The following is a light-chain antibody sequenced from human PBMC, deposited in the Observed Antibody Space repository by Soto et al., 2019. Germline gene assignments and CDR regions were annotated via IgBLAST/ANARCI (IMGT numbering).Light chain of an antibody. CDR2: LGS. J-gene: IGKJ3*01. Sequence: IVMTQSPLSLPVTPGEPASISCRSSQSLLHSNGYNYLDWYLQKPGQSPQLLIYLGSNRASGVPDRFSGSGSGTYFILKSSRVEAEDVGVYYCMQALQTPLTFGPGTKVHIK. CDR1: QSLLHSNGYNY. CDR3: MQALQTPLT. V-gene: IGKV2-28*01.